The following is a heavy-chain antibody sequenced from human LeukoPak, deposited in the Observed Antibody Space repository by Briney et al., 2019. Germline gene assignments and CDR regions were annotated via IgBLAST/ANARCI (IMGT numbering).Heavy chain of an antibody. CDR2: IGDTT. D-gene: IGHD1-26*01. CDR1: GFTFSTYA. CDR3: AKAFAFVGANFFDY. Sequence: GGSLRLSCAASGFTFSTYAMSWVRQTPGKGLEWVSAIGDTTYYADSVEGRFTISRDNSKNTLYLQMNSLRAKDAAIYYCAKAFAFVGANFFDYWGQGTLVTVSS. V-gene: IGHV3-23*01. J-gene: IGHJ4*02.